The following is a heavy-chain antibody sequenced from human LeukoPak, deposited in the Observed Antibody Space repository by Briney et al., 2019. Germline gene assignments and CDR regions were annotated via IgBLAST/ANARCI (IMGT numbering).Heavy chain of an antibody. V-gene: IGHV3-21*01. Sequence: GGSLRLSCAASGFTFSSYSMNWVRQAPGKGLEWVSSISSSSSYIYYADSVKGRFTISRDNAKNSLYLQMNSLRAEDTAVYYCARAPRAAPYYFDYWGQGTLVTVSS. J-gene: IGHJ4*02. CDR3: ARAPRAAPYYFDY. D-gene: IGHD2-15*01. CDR2: ISSSSSYI. CDR1: GFTFSSYS.